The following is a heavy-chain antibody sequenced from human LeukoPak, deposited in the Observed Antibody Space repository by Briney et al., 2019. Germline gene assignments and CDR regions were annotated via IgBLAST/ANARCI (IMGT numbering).Heavy chain of an antibody. CDR3: ARGFYHAGSHFDY. Sequence: SETLSLTCTVSGGSISSYYWSWIRQPPGKGLEWIGYIYNSGSTNYNPSLKSRVTISVDTSKNQFSLKLSSVTAADTAVYYCARGFYHAGSHFDYWGQGTLVTVSS. CDR2: IYNSGST. V-gene: IGHV4-59*12. J-gene: IGHJ4*02. CDR1: GGSISSYY. D-gene: IGHD3-10*01.